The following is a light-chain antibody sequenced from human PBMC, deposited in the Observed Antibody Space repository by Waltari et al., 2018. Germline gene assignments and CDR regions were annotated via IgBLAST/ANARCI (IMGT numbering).Light chain of an antibody. J-gene: IGLJ3*02. V-gene: IGLV4-69*01. CDR2: VNNDGSH. Sequence: QLVLTQSPSASASLGASVKLSCTLSSGHSFYPIAWHQQQPEKGPRFLMTVNNDGSHMKGDGILDRLSCSSSGAELYLTSARFQSEDEADYYCQTWGTGTWVFGGGTKLTVL. CDR1: SGHSFYP. CDR3: QTWGTGTWV.